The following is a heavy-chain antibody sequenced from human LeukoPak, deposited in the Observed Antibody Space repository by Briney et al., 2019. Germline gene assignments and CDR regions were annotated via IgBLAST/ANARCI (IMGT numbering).Heavy chain of an antibody. CDR1: GGSISSYY. Sequence: SETLSLTCTVSGGSISSYYSSWIRQPPGKGLEWIGYIYYSGSTNYNPSLKSRVTISVDTSKNQFSLKLSSVTAADTAVYYCARGYYDSSGYPRTDDYYFDYWGQGTLVTVSS. D-gene: IGHD3-22*01. CDR3: ARGYYDSSGYPRTDDYYFDY. V-gene: IGHV4-59*01. J-gene: IGHJ4*02. CDR2: IYYSGST.